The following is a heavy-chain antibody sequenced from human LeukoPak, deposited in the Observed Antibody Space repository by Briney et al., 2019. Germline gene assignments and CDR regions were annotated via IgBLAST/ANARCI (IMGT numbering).Heavy chain of an antibody. CDR2: IYYSGST. Sequence: SETLSLTCTVSGVSISSYYWSWIRQPPGKGLEWIGYIYYSGSTNYNPSLKSRVTISVYTSKNQFSLKLSSVTAADTAVYYCARVFAGDAFDIWGQGTMVTVSS. CDR3: ARVFAGDAFDI. V-gene: IGHV4-59*01. CDR1: GVSISSYY. J-gene: IGHJ3*02.